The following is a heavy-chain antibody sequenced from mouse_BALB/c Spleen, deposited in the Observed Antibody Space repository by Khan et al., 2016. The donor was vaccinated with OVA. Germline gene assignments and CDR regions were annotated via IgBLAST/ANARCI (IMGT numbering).Heavy chain of an antibody. Sequence: QIQLVQSGPELKKPGETVKISCKASGYTFTNYGMNWVKQAPGKGLKWMGWINTYTGEPTYADDFKGRFAFSWETSANTAYLQINNLKNEDTATYFCARSASYWFVDVWGAGTTVTVSS. D-gene: IGHD6-1*01. CDR2: INTYTGEP. J-gene: IGHJ1*01. CDR1: GYTFTNYG. CDR3: ARSASYWFVDV. V-gene: IGHV9-3-1*01.